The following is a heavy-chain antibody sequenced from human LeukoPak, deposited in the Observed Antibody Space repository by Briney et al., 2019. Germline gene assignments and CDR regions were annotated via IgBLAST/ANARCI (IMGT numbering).Heavy chain of an antibody. V-gene: IGHV3-21*01. D-gene: IGHD2-2*01. CDR2: ISSSSSYI. CDR3: ASFSTSSAFDI. J-gene: IGHJ3*02. Sequence: PGGSLRLSCAASGFTFSSYSMNWVRQAPGKGLEWVSSISSSSSYIYYADSVKGRFTISRDNAKNSLYLQMNSLRAEDTAVYYCASFSTSSAFDIWGQGTMVTVSS. CDR1: GFTFSSYS.